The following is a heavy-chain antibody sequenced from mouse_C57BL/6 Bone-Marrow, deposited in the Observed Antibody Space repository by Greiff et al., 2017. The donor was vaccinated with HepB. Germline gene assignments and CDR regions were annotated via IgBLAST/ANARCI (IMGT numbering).Heavy chain of an antibody. Sequence: VQLQQPGAELVKPGASVKMSCKASGYTFTSYWITWVKQRPGQGLEWIGDIYPGSGSTNYNEKFKSKATLTVDTSSSTAYMQLSSLTSEDSAVYYCARSGVYYGSSLFAYWGQGTLVTVSA. V-gene: IGHV1-55*01. D-gene: IGHD1-1*01. CDR2: IYPGSGST. CDR3: ARSGVYYGSSLFAY. J-gene: IGHJ3*01. CDR1: GYTFTSYW.